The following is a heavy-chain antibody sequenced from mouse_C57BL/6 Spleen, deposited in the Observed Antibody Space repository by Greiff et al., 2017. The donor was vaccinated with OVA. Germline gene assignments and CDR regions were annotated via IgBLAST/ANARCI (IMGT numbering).Heavy chain of an antibody. V-gene: IGHV5-4*01. Sequence: EVMLVESGGGLVKPGGSLKLSCAASGFTFSRYAMSWVRQTPEKRLEWVATISVCGSYTYYPDNVKGRLPLSSDNAKNNLYLQIIHLKSDVTAMYYCARDSAGYPFAYWGQGTLVTVSA. CDR2: ISVCGSYT. CDR3: ARDSAGYPFAY. CDR1: GFTFSRYA. J-gene: IGHJ3*01. D-gene: IGHD2-2*01.